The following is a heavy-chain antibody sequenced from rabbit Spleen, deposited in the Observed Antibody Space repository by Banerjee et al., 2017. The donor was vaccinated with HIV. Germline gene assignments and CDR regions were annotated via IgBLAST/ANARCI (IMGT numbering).Heavy chain of an antibody. Sequence: QSLEESGGGLVKPGASLTLTCKASGFSFNSGDDMCWVRQAPGKGLEWIACIYAGSSSNTYSATWAKGRFTISKTSSTTVTLQMTSLTAADTATYFCVRDLGYDDYSEKGYFNLWGPGTLVTVS. CDR1: GFSFNSGDD. J-gene: IGHJ4*01. V-gene: IGHV1S40*01. CDR3: VRDLGYDDYSEKGYFNL. CDR2: IYAGSSSNT. D-gene: IGHD2-1*01.